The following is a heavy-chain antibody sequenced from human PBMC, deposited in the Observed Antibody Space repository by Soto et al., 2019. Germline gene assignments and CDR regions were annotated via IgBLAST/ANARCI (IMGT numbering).Heavy chain of an antibody. CDR3: ARIIVRTNNWFDP. J-gene: IGHJ5*02. D-gene: IGHD1-26*01. CDR2: INQDGTEK. Sequence: EVQLVESGGGLVQPGGSLRLSCAASGFIFSSYWMTWVRQAPGTGLEWVANINQDGTEKYYVESAKGRFTISRDNAKNSLYLQMNSVRAEDTAVYYCARIIVRTNNWFDPWGQGTLVTVSS. V-gene: IGHV3-7*01. CDR1: GFIFSSYW.